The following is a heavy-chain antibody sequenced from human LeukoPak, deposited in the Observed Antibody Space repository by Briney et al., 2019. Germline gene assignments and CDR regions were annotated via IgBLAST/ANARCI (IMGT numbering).Heavy chain of an antibody. CDR1: GGSFSGYY. J-gene: IGHJ4*02. Sequence: KASETLSLTCAVYGGSFSGYYWSWIRQPPGKGLEWIGEINHSGSTNYNPSLKSRVTIPVDTSKNQFSLKLSSVTAADTAVYYCARVIEWELAPFDYWGQGTLVTVSS. V-gene: IGHV4-34*01. CDR3: ARVIEWELAPFDY. D-gene: IGHD1-26*01. CDR2: INHSGST.